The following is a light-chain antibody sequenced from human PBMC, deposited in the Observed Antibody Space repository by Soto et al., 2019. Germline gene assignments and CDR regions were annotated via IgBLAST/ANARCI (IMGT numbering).Light chain of an antibody. CDR3: QQYNNWPRT. CDR1: QSIHTN. V-gene: IGKV3D-15*01. CDR2: DAS. Sequence: ETVMTQSEATLSLSPGERATLSCRASQSIHTNLAWYQQKPGQPPRLLIYDASNRGTGIPTRFSGSGSGTEFTLTISSLESEDFAVYYCQQYNNWPRTFGQGTKLEIK. J-gene: IGKJ1*01.